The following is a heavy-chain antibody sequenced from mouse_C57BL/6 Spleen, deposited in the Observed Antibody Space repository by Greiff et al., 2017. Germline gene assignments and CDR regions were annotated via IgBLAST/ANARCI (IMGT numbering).Heavy chain of an antibody. J-gene: IGHJ4*01. CDR1: GYSITSGYY. CDR2: ISYDGSN. CDR3: ATCYDYEGAMDY. Sequence: EVKLVESGPGLVKPSQSLSLTCSVTGYSITSGYYWNWIRQFPGNKLEWMGYISYDGSNNYNPSLKNRISITLDTSKNQFFLKLNSVATEDAARNYCATCYDYEGAMDYWGQGTSVTVSS. D-gene: IGHD2-4*01. V-gene: IGHV3-6*01.